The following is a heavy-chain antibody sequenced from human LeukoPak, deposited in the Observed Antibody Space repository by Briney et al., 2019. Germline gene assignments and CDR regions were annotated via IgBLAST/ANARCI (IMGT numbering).Heavy chain of an antibody. V-gene: IGHV3-43*01. D-gene: IGHD5/OR15-5a*01. CDR3: FVSEGAFDI. J-gene: IGHJ3*02. CDR1: GFAFEDYT. CDR2: ITWDGDFP. Sequence: GGSLRLSCTASGFAFEDYTMHRVRQRPGKGLEWVSLITWDGDFPSYADSVKGRFTVSRDNSKNSLYLEMNSLLTEDTALYYCFVSEGAFDIWGQGTTVAVSS.